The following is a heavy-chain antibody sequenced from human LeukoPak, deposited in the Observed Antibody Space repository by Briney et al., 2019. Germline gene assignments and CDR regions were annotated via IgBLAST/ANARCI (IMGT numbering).Heavy chain of an antibody. D-gene: IGHD3-10*01. J-gene: IGHJ4*02. CDR3: AKDFPDGSRNWGFNY. CDR2: IDTSREKK. V-gene: IGHV3-48*04. Sequence: GGSLRPSCAASGFTFSSHGMNWVRQAPGKGLEWVAYIDTSREKKYYTDSAKGRFTISRDNAKNSLFLQMYSLRAEDTAVFYCAKDFPDGSRNWGFNYWGQGTLVTVSS. CDR1: GFTFSSHG.